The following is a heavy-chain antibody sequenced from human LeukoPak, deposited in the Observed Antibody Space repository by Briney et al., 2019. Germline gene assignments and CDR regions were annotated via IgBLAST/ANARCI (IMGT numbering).Heavy chain of an antibody. CDR2: IKQDGSEK. CDR1: GFTFSSYW. J-gene: IGHJ3*02. Sequence: PGGSLRLSCAASGFTFSSYWMSWVRQAPGKGLEWVANIKQDGSEKYYVDSVKGRFTISRDNAKNSLYLQMNSLRAEDTAVYYCARGCPEGHDAFDIWGQGTMVTVSS. D-gene: IGHD1-14*01. CDR3: ARGCPEGHDAFDI. V-gene: IGHV3-7*01.